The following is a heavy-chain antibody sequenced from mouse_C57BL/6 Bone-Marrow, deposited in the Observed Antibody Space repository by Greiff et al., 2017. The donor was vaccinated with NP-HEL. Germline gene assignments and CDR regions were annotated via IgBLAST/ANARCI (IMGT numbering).Heavy chain of an antibody. CDR2: INPSSGYT. CDR1: GYTFTSYT. J-gene: IGHJ4*01. D-gene: IGHD1-1*01. CDR3: AGVVAYYYAMDY. V-gene: IGHV1-4*01. Sequence: VQVVESGAELARPGASVKMSCKASGYTFTSYTMHWVKQRPGQGLEWIGYINPSSGYTKYNQKFKDKATLTADKSSSTAYMQLSSLTSEDSAVYYCAGVVAYYYAMDYWGQGTSVTVSS.